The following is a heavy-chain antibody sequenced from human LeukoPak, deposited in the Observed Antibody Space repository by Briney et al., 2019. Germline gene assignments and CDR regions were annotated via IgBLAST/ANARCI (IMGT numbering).Heavy chain of an antibody. CDR2: ISYDGSNK. Sequence: GGSLRLSCAASGFTFSSYAMHWVRQAPGKGLEWVAVISYDGSNKYYADSVKGRFTISRDNSKNTLYLQMNSLRAEDTAVYYCARGEGWLRSTFDYWGQGTLVTVSS. CDR1: GFTFSSYA. V-gene: IGHV3-30-3*01. D-gene: IGHD5-12*01. CDR3: ARGEGWLRSTFDY. J-gene: IGHJ4*02.